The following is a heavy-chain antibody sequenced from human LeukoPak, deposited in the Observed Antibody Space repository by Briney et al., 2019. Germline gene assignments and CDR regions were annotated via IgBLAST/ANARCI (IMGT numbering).Heavy chain of an antibody. J-gene: IGHJ3*02. CDR3: ARGRDYDAFGI. Sequence: GGSLRLSCAASEFTFSTYATTWVRQAPGKGLEWVSTISDGGGITYYADSVEGRFTISRDNSKSTLYLQMSSLRGEDTALYYCARGRDYDAFGIWGQGTMVTVSS. D-gene: IGHD4-11*01. CDR1: EFTFSTYA. V-gene: IGHV3-23*01. CDR2: ISDGGGIT.